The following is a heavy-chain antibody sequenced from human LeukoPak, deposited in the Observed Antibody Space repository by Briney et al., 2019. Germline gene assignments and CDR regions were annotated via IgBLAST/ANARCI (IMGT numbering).Heavy chain of an antibody. J-gene: IGHJ4*02. CDR3: ARASGITMIVVVISGY. CDR1: GYTFTGYY. V-gene: IGHV1-2*02. Sequence: GASVKVSCKASGYTFTGYYMHWVRQAPGQGLEWMGWINPNSGGTNCAQKFQGRVTMTRDTSISTAYMELSRLRSDDTAVYYCARASGITMIVVVISGYWGQGTLVTVSS. CDR2: INPNSGGT. D-gene: IGHD3-22*01.